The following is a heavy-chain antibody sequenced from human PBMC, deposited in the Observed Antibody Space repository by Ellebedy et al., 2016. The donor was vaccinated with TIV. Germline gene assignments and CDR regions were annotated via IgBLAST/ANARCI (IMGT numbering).Heavy chain of an antibody. CDR1: GFTVSSNY. CDR3: ARADSSGWTDYYYGMDV. V-gene: IGHV3-53*01. Sequence: GESLKISXAASGFTVSSNYMSWVRQAPGKGLEWVSVIYSGGSTYYADSVKGRFTISRDNSKNTLYLQMNSLRAEDTAVYYCARADSSGWTDYYYGMDVWGQGTTVTVSS. CDR2: IYSGGST. J-gene: IGHJ6*02. D-gene: IGHD6-19*01.